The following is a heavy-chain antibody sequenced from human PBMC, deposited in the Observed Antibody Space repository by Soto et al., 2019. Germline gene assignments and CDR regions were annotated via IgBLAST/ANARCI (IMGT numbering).Heavy chain of an antibody. CDR1: GGTFCGYY. V-gene: IGHV4-34*01. J-gene: IGHJ4*02. CDR2: INHSGST. Sequence: HSDSLSLTCAVCGGTFCGYYCSWIRKHPGKGLEWIGEINHSGSTNYNPSLKSRVTISVDTSKNQFSLKLSSVTAADSAIYFCARESRTSRKLRTAYSFDHWGTGPLVTVSS. D-gene: IGHD2-2*01. CDR3: ARESRTSRKLRTAYSFDH.